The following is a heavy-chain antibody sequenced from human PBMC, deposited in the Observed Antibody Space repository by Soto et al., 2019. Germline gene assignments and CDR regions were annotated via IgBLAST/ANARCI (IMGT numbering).Heavy chain of an antibody. Sequence: GGSLRHSCAASGFTFSSYAMSWVRQAPGKGLEWVSAISGSGGSTYYADSVKGRFTISRDNSKNTLYLQMNSLRAEDTAVYYCAKDLPSYCSSTSCYAQYFQHWGQGTLVTVSS. CDR1: GFTFSSYA. D-gene: IGHD2-2*01. CDR2: ISGSGGST. J-gene: IGHJ1*01. V-gene: IGHV3-23*01. CDR3: AKDLPSYCSSTSCYAQYFQH.